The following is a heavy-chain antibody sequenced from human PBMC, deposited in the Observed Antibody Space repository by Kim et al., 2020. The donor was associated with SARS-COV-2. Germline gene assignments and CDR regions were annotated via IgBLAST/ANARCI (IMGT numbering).Heavy chain of an antibody. V-gene: IGHV6-1*01. CDR1: GDSVSSNSAA. J-gene: IGHJ2*01. Sequence: SQTLSLTCAISGDSVSSNSAAWNWIRQSPSRGLEWLGRTYYRSKWYNDYAVSVKSRITINPDTSKNQFSLQLNSVTPEDTAVYYCARDQVRVEMATITTWYFDLWGRGTLVTVSS. CDR3: ARDQVRVEMATITTWYFDL. D-gene: IGHD5-12*01. CDR2: TYYRSKWYN.